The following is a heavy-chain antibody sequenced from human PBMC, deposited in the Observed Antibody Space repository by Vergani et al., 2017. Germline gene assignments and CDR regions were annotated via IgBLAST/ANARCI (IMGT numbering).Heavy chain of an antibody. V-gene: IGHV3-30*02. CDR2: IRYDGSNK. D-gene: IGHD5-12*01. CDR1: GFTFSSYG. J-gene: IGHJ6*02. CDR3: ARDRVDIVATTTYYYYYYGMDV. Sequence: VQLLESGGGLVQPGGSLRLSCAASGFTFSSYGMHWVRQAPGKGLEWVAFIRYDGSNKYYADSVKGRFTISRDNSKNTLYLQMNSLRAEDTAVYYCARDRVDIVATTTYYYYYYGMDVWGQGTTVTVSS.